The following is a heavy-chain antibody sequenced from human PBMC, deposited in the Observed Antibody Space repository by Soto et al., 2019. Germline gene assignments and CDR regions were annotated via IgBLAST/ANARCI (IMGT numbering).Heavy chain of an antibody. V-gene: IGHV4-34*01. CDR1: GGSFSGYY. Sequence: SETLSLTCAVYGGSFSGYYWSWIRQPPGKGLEWIGEINHSGSTNYNPSLKSRVTISVDTSKNQFSLKLSSVTAADTAVYYCAREGYFAWLKFYGMDVWGQGTTVTVSS. CDR3: AREGYFAWLKFYGMDV. J-gene: IGHJ6*02. CDR2: INHSGST. D-gene: IGHD3-9*01.